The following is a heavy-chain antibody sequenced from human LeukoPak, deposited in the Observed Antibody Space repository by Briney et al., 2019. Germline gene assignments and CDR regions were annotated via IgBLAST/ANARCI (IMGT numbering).Heavy chain of an antibody. CDR1: GGSIRSYY. CDR3: ARDQTSKGDAFDI. V-gene: IGHV4-59*01. J-gene: IGHJ3*02. Sequence: SETLSLTCSVSGGSIRSYYWSWIRQPPGKGPEWIGYIHYSGSTNYNPSLKSRATISVDTSKNQFSLKLSSVTAADTAVYYCARDQTSKGDAFDIWGQGTMVTVSS. CDR2: IHYSGST.